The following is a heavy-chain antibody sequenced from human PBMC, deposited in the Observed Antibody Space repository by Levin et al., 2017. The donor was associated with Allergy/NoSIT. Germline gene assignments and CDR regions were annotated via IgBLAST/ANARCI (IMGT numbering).Heavy chain of an antibody. CDR3: ARRYFYGSGSQYYFDY. D-gene: IGHD3-10*01. V-gene: IGHV5-51*01. J-gene: IGHJ4*01. Sequence: HGESLKISCKGSGYSFPNYWIGWVRQMPGKGLEWMGIIYPGDSDTTYSPSFQGQVTISADMSISTAYLQWSSLEASDTAMYYCARRYFYGSGSQYYFDYWGHGTLVTVSS. CDR2: IYPGDSDT. CDR1: GYSFPNYW.